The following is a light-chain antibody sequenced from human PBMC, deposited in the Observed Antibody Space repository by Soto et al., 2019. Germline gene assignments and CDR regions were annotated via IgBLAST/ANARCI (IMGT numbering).Light chain of an antibody. CDR3: QQYNNWPPVT. CDR2: GAS. Sequence: EIVMTQSPATLSVSPGERATLSCRVSQSVSSNLAWYQQKPGQAPRLLIYGASTRATGISARFSGSGSGTEFTLTISSLQSEDFAVYYCQQYNNWPPVTFGGGTKVEIK. J-gene: IGKJ4*01. CDR1: QSVSSN. V-gene: IGKV3-15*01.